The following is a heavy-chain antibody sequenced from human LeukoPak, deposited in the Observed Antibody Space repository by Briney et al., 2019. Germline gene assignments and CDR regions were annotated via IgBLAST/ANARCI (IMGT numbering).Heavy chain of an antibody. V-gene: IGHV4-39*01. CDR3: ASQPYYDSSGYYFY. CDR1: GGSITSSTYN. D-gene: IGHD3-22*01. CDR2: IYHTGST. J-gene: IGHJ4*02. Sequence: PSETLPLTCTVSGGSITSSTYNWGWIRQPPGKGLEWIGSIYHTGSTFYNPSLKGRVTISINTSKNQFSLNLSSVTAADTAVYYCASQPYYDSSGYYFYWGQGTLVTVSS.